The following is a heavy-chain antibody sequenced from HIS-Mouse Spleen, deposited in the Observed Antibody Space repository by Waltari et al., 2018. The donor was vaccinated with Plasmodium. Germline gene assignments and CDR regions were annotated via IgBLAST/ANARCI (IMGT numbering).Heavy chain of an antibody. CDR3: ARVGDSSSWYYYYYGMDV. V-gene: IGHV4-38-2*02. D-gene: IGHD6-13*01. Sequence: QVQLQESGPGLVKPSETLSLTCTVSGYSISSGYYWGWIRQPPGTGLEWIGSIYHSGGTYYNPSLKSRVTISVDTSKNQFSLKLSSVTAADTAVYYCARVGDSSSWYYYYYGMDVWGQGTTVTVSS. J-gene: IGHJ6*02. CDR1: GYSISSGYY. CDR2: IYHSGGT.